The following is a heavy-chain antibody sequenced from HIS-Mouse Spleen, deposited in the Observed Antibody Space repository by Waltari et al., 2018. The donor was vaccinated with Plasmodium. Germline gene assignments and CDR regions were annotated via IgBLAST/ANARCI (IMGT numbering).Heavy chain of an antibody. D-gene: IGHD1-7*01. V-gene: IGHV3-21*01. J-gene: IGHJ4*02. CDR1: GITFSSYS. Sequence: EVQLVESGVGLVKPGGSLRLSCADSGITFSSYSMNWVRQAPGKGLEWVSSISSSSSYKYYADSVKGRFTISRDNAKNSLYLQMNSLRAEDTAVYYCARDHNWNYDYWGQGTLVPFSS. CDR2: ISSSSSYK. CDR3: ARDHNWNYDY.